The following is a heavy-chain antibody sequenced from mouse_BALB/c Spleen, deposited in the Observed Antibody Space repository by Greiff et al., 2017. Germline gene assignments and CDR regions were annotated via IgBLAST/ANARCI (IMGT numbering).Heavy chain of an antibody. CDR3: AKTGTTAY. V-gene: IGHV1-9*01. D-gene: IGHD4-1*01. J-gene: IGHJ3*01. Sequence: QVQLKESGPELVKPGASVKISCKATGYTFSSYWIEWVKQRPGHGLEWIGEILPGSGSTNYNEKFKGKATFTADTSSNTAYMQLSSLTSEDSAVYYCAKTGTTAYWGQGTLVTVSA. CDR1: GYTFSSYW. CDR2: ILPGSGST.